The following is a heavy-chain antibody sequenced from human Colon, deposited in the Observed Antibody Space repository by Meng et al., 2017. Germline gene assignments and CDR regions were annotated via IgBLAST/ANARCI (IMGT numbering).Heavy chain of an antibody. CDR3: VRQGMTSYSWGY. CDR1: SGSISSRNG. CDR2: ISQSGTT. J-gene: IGHJ4*02. V-gene: IGHV4-4*02. D-gene: IGHD3-9*01. Sequence: VPRQASGPGLWKPSGTLSLTCAVSSGSISSRNGWSWVRQPPGKGLEWIGEISQSGTTYYNPSLKSRVTITGDWSKNQFSLNLNSVTAADTALYYCVRQGMTSYSWGYWGQGTLVTASS.